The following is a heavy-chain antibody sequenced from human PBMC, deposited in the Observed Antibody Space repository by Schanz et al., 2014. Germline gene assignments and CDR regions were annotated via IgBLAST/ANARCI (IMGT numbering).Heavy chain of an antibody. CDR3: ARDGGRDGDNLAFDG. J-gene: IGHJ3*01. CDR2: MYINRGST. V-gene: IGHV3-53*01. CDR1: GFTVNTNY. D-gene: IGHD2-15*01. Sequence: EVQLVESGGGLIQPGGSLRLSCAVSGFTVNTNYMSWVRQAPGKGLEWISSMYINRGSTQYADSVKGRFIISRDSSKNTLFLQMNSLRAEDTAVYFCARDGGRDGDNLAFDGWGRGTLVTVS.